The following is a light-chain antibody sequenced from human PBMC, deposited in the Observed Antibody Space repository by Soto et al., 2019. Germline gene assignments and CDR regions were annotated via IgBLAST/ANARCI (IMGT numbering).Light chain of an antibody. CDR3: QQYNNWPPLS. CDR1: QSVNTN. V-gene: IGKV3-15*01. Sequence: DRVMTQSPATLSVSPGERATLSCRASQSVNTNLAWYQQKPGQAPRLLIYGASTRATGVPARFTGSGSGTEFTLTISSLQSEDFAVYYCQQYNNWPPLSFGGGTKVEIK. CDR2: GAS. J-gene: IGKJ4*01.